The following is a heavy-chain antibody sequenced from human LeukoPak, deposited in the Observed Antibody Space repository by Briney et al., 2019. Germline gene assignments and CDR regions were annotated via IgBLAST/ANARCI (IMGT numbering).Heavy chain of an antibody. CDR3: ARDRVKYCSSTSCLGVGDYYYYMDV. J-gene: IGHJ6*03. CDR2: INPNSGGS. CDR1: GYTFTGYY. V-gene: IGHV1-2*06. D-gene: IGHD2-2*01. Sequence: ASVKVSCKASGYTFTGYYMHWVRQAPGQGLEWMGRINPNSGGSNYAQKFQGRVTMTRDTSISTAYMELSSLRSEDTAVYYCARDRVKYCSSTSCLGVGDYYYYMDVWGKGTTVTVSS.